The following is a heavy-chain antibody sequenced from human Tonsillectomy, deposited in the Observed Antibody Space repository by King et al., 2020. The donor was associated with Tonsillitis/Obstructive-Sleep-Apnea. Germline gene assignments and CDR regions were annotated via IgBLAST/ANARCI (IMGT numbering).Heavy chain of an antibody. CDR3: AGHWSGYGSGGSCPDAENWFDP. D-gene: IGHD2-15*01. Sequence: LQLQESGPGLVKPSETLSLTCTVSGGSISSSSYYWGWIRQPPGKGLEWIGGIYYSGSTYYNPSLKSRVTLSVDTAKKQFSLTLSSVTAADTAGYYCAGHWSGYGSGGSCPDAENWFDPWGQGTLVTVSS. J-gene: IGHJ5*02. V-gene: IGHV4-39*01. CDR2: IYYSGST. CDR1: GGSISSSSYY.